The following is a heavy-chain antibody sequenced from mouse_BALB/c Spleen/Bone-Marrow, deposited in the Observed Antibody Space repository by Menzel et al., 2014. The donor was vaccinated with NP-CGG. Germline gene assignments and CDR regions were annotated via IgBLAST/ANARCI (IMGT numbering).Heavy chain of an antibody. CDR2: IWSGGNT. CDR1: GFSLTTYG. J-gene: IGHJ4*01. CDR3: ARKLRFYAMDY. Sequence: QVQLKDSGPGLVQPSQSLSITCTVSGFSLTTYGVHWVRQSPGKGLEWLGAIWSGGNTDYNAAFISRLSISKDNSKSQVFFEMNSLQAYDTAIYYCARKLRFYAMDYWGQGTSVTVSP. V-gene: IGHV2-2*01. D-gene: IGHD1-1*01.